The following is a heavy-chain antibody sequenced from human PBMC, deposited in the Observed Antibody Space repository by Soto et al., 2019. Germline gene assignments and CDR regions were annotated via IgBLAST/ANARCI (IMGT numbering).Heavy chain of an antibody. CDR2: IGTAHNT. D-gene: IGHD1-1*01. CDR1: GFTFSTYD. Sequence: EVQLVESGGGLIQPGGSLRLSCAASGFTFSTYDMHWVRQATGKGLEWVSAIGTAHNTYYSDSVKGRFTISRENDKNSFYLQMNSLGVGDSAVYYCARAPRANFHNMDYCGQGTLVTVSS. V-gene: IGHV3-13*01. J-gene: IGHJ4*02. CDR3: ARAPRANFHNMDY.